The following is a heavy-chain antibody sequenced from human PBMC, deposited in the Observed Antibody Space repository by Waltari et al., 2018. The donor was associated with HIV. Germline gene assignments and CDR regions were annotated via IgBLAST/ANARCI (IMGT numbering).Heavy chain of an antibody. V-gene: IGHV4-39*01. D-gene: IGHD2-2*01. CDR3: ARRGDGFNQHARLDH. Sequence: QLHLQESGPGLVKPSETLALTCTVSGGSITRNDFYWAWIRQPPGKGLEWIGLMYNSGTTDYNPSLKRRVSMSRDTSKNRFSLRLHSVTAADTAIYYCARRGDGFNQHARLDHWGPGTLVTVSS. CDR2: MYNSGTT. J-gene: IGHJ4*02. CDR1: GGSITRNDFY.